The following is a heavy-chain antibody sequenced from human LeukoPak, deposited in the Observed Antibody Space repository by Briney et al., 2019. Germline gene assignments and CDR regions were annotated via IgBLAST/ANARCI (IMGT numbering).Heavy chain of an antibody. CDR2: IRSDGRTT. CDR1: GFTFSSYW. Sequence: HPGGSLRLSCAASGFTFSSYWMHWVRQAPGKGPVWVARIRSDGRTTDYADSVKGRFTISRDNSNNTLYLQMNSLRAEDTAVYYCTRGGGDSFPHYWGQGTLVSVS. CDR3: TRGGGDSFPHY. J-gene: IGHJ4*02. V-gene: IGHV3-74*01. D-gene: IGHD2-21*01.